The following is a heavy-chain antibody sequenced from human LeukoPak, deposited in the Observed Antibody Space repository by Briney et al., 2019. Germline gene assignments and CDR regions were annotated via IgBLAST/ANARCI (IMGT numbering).Heavy chain of an antibody. CDR2: IYSGGST. J-gene: IGHJ5*02. CDR3: ARDFTYYYDSSGLDP. V-gene: IGHV3-66*02. Sequence: GGSLRLSCAASGFTVSSNYMSWVRQAPGKGLEWVSDIYSGGSTYYADSVKGRFTISRDNSKNTLYLQMNSLRAEDTAVYYCARDFTYYYDSSGLDPWGQGTLVTVSS. D-gene: IGHD3-22*01. CDR1: GFTVSSNY.